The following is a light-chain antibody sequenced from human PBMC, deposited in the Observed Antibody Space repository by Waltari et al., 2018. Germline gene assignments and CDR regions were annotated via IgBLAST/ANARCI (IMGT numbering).Light chain of an antibody. CDR1: SANIGNNY. J-gene: IGLJ7*01. CDR3: GTWDSSLSGAV. Sequence: QSVLTQPPSVSAAPGQRVTISCSGGSANIGNNYVYGYQQFPGTAPKLLIYEDSERPPGIPGRFSGSKSGTSATLDITGLQAGDEADYYCGTWDSSLSGAVFGGGTHLTVL. CDR2: EDS. V-gene: IGLV1-51*02.